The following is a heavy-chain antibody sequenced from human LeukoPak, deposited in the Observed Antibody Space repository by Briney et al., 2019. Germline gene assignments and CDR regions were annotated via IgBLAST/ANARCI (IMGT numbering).Heavy chain of an antibody. D-gene: IGHD5-12*01. CDR1: GFTFSSYG. CDR3: AKDMVYSSYYFDY. V-gene: IGHV3-30*02. J-gene: IGHJ4*02. Sequence: PGGSLRLSCAASGFTFSSYGMHWLRQAPGKGLEGVAFIRYDGSNKYYADSVKGRFTISRDNSKNTLYLQMNSLRAEDTAVYYCAKDMVYSSYYFDYWGQGTLVTVSS. CDR2: IRYDGSNK.